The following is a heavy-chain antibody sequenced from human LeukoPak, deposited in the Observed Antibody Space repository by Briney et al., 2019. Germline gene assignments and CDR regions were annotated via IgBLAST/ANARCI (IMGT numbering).Heavy chain of an antibody. CDR1: GFTFSSYS. CDR3: ARDITGSGYAYFDY. CDR2: ISSSSSTI. J-gene: IGHJ4*02. D-gene: IGHD5-12*01. Sequence: GGSLRLSCAASGFTFSSYSMNWVRQAPGKGLEWVSYISSSSSTIYYADSVKGRFTISRDNAKNSLYLQMNSLRAEDTAVYYCARDITGSGYAYFDYWGQGTLVTVSS. V-gene: IGHV3-48*01.